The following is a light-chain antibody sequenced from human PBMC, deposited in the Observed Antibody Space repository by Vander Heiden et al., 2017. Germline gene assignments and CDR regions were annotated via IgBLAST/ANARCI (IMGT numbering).Light chain of an antibody. Sequence: TQSPATLSVSPGERAPLSCRASQSIGTNVAWYQQKPGQAPRLLFYGASARAAGIPARFSASGSGTDFTLTLSSRQPEDSAVYYCHQYTYSPRRFRQWAKAGIK. V-gene: IGKV3-15*01. CDR2: GAS. J-gene: IGKJ1*01. CDR1: QSIGTN. CDR3: HQYTYSPRR.